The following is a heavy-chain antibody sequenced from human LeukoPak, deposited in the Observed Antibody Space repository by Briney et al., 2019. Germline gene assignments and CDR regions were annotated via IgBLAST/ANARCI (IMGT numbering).Heavy chain of an antibody. D-gene: IGHD5-18*01. Sequence: GGSLRLSCAAPGFTFSSYWMSWVRQAPGKGLEWVANIKQDGSEKYYVDSVKGRFTISRDNAKNSLYLQMNSLRAEDTAVYYCARVSSYGFSDYWGQGTLVTVSS. CDR1: GFTFSSYW. V-gene: IGHV3-7*01. CDR3: ARVSSYGFSDY. CDR2: IKQDGSEK. J-gene: IGHJ4*02.